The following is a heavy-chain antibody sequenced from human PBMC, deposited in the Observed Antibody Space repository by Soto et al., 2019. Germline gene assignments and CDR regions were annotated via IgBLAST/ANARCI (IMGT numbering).Heavy chain of an antibody. CDR3: ARTPIQRWAPIDY. CDR1: GFTFSSYA. D-gene: IGHD5-18*01. V-gene: IGHV3-30-3*01. Sequence: QVQLVESGGGVVQPGRSLRLSCAASGFTFSSYAMHWVRQAPGKGLEWVAVISYDGSNKYYADSVKGRFTISRDNSKNTLYLQMNSLRAEDTAVYYCARTPIQRWAPIDYWGQGTLVTVSS. CDR2: ISYDGSNK. J-gene: IGHJ4*02.